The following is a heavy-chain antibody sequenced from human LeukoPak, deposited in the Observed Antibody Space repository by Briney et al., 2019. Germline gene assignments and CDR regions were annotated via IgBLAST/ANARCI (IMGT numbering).Heavy chain of an antibody. V-gene: IGHV4-34*01. Sequence: PSETLSLTCAVYGGSFSGYYWSWIRQPPGKGLEWFGEINHSGSTNYNPSLKSRVTISVDTSKNQFSLKLSSVTAADTAVYYCARAPLSPRHYYGSGSYYSWWFDPWGQGTLVTVSS. J-gene: IGHJ5*02. CDR3: ARAPLSPRHYYGSGSYYSWWFDP. D-gene: IGHD3-10*01. CDR2: INHSGST. CDR1: GGSFSGYY.